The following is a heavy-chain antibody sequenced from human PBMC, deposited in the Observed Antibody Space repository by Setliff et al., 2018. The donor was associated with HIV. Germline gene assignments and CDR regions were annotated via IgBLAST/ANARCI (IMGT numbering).Heavy chain of an antibody. CDR3: ATKVMVRGVMLYYYYGMDV. J-gene: IGHJ6*02. CDR2: IIPMFGTA. D-gene: IGHD3-10*01. V-gene: IGHV1-69*13. Sequence: GASVKVSCKASGDTFSSYAISWVRQAPGQGLEWMGRIIPMFGTANYTQKFQGRVTITADESTSTAYMELSSLRSEDTAVYYCATKVMVRGVMLYYYYGMDVWGQGTTVTVSS. CDR1: GDTFSSYA.